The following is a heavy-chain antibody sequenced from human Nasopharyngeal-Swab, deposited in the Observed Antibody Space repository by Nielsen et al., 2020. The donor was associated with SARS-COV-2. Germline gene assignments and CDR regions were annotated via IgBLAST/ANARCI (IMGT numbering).Heavy chain of an antibody. D-gene: IGHD5-18*01. CDR2: IRSKANSYAT. CDR1: GFTFSSSA. CDR3: THGDTAMVTGASY. J-gene: IGHJ4*02. Sequence: GGSLRLSCAASGFTFSSSAMHWVRQASGKGLEWVGRIRSKANSYATAYAASVKGRFTISRDDSKNKAYLQMNSLKTEDTAVYYCTHGDTAMVTGASYWGQGTLVTVSS. V-gene: IGHV3-73*01.